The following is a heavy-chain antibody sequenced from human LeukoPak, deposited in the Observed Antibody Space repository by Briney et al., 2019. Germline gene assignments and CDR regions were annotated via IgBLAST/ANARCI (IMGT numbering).Heavy chain of an antibody. J-gene: IGHJ4*02. V-gene: IGHV3-53*01. CDR3: ARDPYSSSWSHYFDY. D-gene: IGHD6-13*01. Sequence: PGGSLRLSCAASGFTVSSNYMSWVRQAPGKGLEWVSVIYSGGSTYYADSVKGRFTISRDNSKNTLYLQMNSLRAEDTAVYYCARDPYSSSWSHYFDYWGQGTLVIVSS. CDR2: IYSGGST. CDR1: GFTVSSNY.